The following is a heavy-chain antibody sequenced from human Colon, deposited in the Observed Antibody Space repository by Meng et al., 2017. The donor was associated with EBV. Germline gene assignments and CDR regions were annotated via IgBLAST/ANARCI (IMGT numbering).Heavy chain of an antibody. Sequence: QVRLRGSGPALMKPPECLSLPCAVSGDSITNHNWGAWVRQPPGKGLEWIGEIPHRGSSAYNPSLKSRVSMSIDKSKNHFSLKLTSATAADTAVYYCLRWSGGSVWGQGTLVTVSS. V-gene: IGHV4-4*03. CDR2: IPHRGSS. CDR1: GDSITNHNW. J-gene: IGHJ1*01. D-gene: IGHD3-10*01. CDR3: LRWSGGSV.